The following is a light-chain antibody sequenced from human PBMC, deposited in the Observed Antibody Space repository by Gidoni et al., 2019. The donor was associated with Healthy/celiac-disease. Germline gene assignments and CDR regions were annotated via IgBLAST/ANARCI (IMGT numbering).Light chain of an antibody. CDR3: QQYNTYPPWA. J-gene: IGKJ1*01. Sequence: DIQMTQSPSTLSASVGDRVTITCRASQRISNWLAWYQQKPGKAPKLLIYKASSLESGVPSRFSGSGSGKEFTLTISSLQPDDFATYYCQQYNTYPPWAFGQGTKVEIK. CDR2: KAS. CDR1: QRISNW. V-gene: IGKV1-5*03.